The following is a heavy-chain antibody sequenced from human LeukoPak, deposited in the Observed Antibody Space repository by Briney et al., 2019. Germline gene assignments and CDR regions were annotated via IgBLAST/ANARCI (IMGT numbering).Heavy chain of an antibody. CDR1: GGSVRSYY. CDR3: ARTGSTVTMLYPFDH. CDR2: IYYSGST. J-gene: IGHJ4*02. D-gene: IGHD4-17*01. Sequence: TSETLSLTCTVSGGSVRSYYWSWIRQPPGKGLEWIGYIYYSGSTNYNPSLKSRVGISVDTSKNQFSLKLSSVTAADTAVYYCARTGSTVTMLYPFDHWGQGTLVTVSS. V-gene: IGHV4-59*02.